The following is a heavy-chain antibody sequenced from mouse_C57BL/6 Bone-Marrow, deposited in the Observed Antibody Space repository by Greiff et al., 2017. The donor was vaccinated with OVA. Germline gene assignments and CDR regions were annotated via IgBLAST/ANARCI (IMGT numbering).Heavy chain of an antibody. J-gene: IGHJ3*01. V-gene: IGHV5-17*01. CDR1: GFTFSDSG. CDR2: ISSGSSTI. Sequence: EVKLMESGGGLVKPGGSLKLSCAASGFTFSDSGMHWVRQAPEKGLEWVAYISSGSSTIYYADTVKGRFTISRDNAKNTLFLQMTSLRSEDTAMYYCATVCGGAWFACWGQGTLVTVSA. CDR3: ATVCGGAWFAC.